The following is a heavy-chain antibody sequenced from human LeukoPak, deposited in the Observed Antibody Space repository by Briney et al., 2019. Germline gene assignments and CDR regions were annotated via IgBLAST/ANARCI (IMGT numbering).Heavy chain of an antibody. Sequence: GGSLRLSCAASGFTFSSNYVSWVRQAPGKGLEWVSVIYSGGSTYYADSVKGRFTISRDNSKNTLYLQMNSLRAEDTAVYYCARAPGTGHDGLDIWGQGTTVTVSS. CDR2: IYSGGST. J-gene: IGHJ3*02. CDR3: ARAPGTGHDGLDI. CDR1: GFTFSSNY. V-gene: IGHV3-53*01. D-gene: IGHD2-8*02.